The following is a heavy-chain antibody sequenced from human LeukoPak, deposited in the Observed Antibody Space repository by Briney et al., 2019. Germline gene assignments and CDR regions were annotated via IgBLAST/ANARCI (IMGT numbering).Heavy chain of an antibody. D-gene: IGHD5-24*01. J-gene: IGHJ4*02. CDR1: GGSISSGSYY. V-gene: IGHV4-61*02. CDR2: IYTSGST. Sequence: SETLSLTCTVSGGSISSGSYYWSWIRQPAGKGLEWIGRIYTSGSTNYNPSLKSRVTISVDTSKNQFSLKLSSVTAADTAVYYCAGEEMATMEFDYWGQGTLVTVSS. CDR3: AGEEMATMEFDY.